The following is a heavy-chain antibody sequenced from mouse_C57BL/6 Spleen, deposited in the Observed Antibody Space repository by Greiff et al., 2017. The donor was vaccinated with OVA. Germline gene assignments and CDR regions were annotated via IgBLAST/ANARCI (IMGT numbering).Heavy chain of an antibody. CDR1: GFTFSDYG. V-gene: IGHV5-17*01. CDR2: ISSGSSTI. Sequence: EVHLVESGGGLVKPGGSLKLSCAASGFTFSDYGMHWVRQAPEKGLEWVAYISSGSSTIYFADTVKGRFTISRDNAKNTLFLQMTSLRSEDTAMYYCARAYGKYFDVWGTGTTVTVSS. D-gene: IGHD1-1*01. J-gene: IGHJ1*03. CDR3: ARAYGKYFDV.